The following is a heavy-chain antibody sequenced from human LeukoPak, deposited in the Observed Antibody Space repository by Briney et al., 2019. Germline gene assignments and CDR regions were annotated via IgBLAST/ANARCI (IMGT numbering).Heavy chain of an antibody. CDR1: GFTFGDYA. Sequence: GGSLRLSCTASGFTFGDYAMSWVRQAPGKGLGWVGFIRSKAYGGTTEYAASVKGRFTISRDDSKSIAYLQMNSLKTEDTAVYYCTRLSHYYDTTWGQGTMVSVSS. J-gene: IGHJ3*01. CDR2: IRSKAYGGTT. CDR3: TRLSHYYDTT. D-gene: IGHD3-22*01. V-gene: IGHV3-49*04.